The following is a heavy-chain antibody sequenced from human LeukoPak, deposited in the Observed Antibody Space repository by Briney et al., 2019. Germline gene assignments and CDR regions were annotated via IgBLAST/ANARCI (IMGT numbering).Heavy chain of an antibody. CDR1: GGSISSSNW. CDR2: IYHSGST. D-gene: IGHD3-22*01. J-gene: IGHJ4*02. CDR3: ARGPYYYDSSGNFDY. Sequence: PSETLSLTCAVSGGSISSSNWWSWVRQPPGKGLEWIGEIYHSGSTNYNPSLKSRVTISVDKSKNQFSLKLSSVTAADTAVYYCARGPYYYDSSGNFDYWGQGTLVTVSS. V-gene: IGHV4-4*02.